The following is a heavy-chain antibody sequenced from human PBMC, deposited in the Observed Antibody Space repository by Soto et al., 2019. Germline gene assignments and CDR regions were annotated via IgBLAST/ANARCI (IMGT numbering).Heavy chain of an antibody. CDR2: INPSGGST. D-gene: IGHD6-13*01. CDR1: GYTFTSYY. Sequence: QVQLVQSGAEVKKPGASVKVSCKASGYTFTSYYMHCVRQAPGQGLEWMGIINPSGGSTSYAQKFQGRVTMTRDTSTSTVYMELSSLRSEDTAVYYCARDDGPIAAAGTSHYYYYMDVWGKGTTVTVSS. J-gene: IGHJ6*03. CDR3: ARDDGPIAAAGTSHYYYYMDV. V-gene: IGHV1-46*03.